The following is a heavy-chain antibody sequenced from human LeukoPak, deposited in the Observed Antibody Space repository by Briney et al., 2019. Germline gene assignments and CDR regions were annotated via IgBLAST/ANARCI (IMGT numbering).Heavy chain of an antibody. CDR1: GFTFSNYT. CDR2: ISSNGGST. V-gene: IGHV3-64D*06. CDR3: VKSTRVTTAYYYYGMDG. Sequence: QPGGSLTLSCSASGFTFSNYTMQWVRGAPGKGLEYVSAISSNGGSTFYADSVKGRFTISRDNSENTLYFQMNSLRAEDTAVYYCVKSTRVTTAYYYYGMDGWGQGTTVAVSS. D-gene: IGHD4-17*01. J-gene: IGHJ6*02.